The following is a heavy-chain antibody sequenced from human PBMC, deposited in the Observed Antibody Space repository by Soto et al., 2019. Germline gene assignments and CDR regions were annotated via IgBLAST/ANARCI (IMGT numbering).Heavy chain of an antibody. CDR3: ARARGYCSNTSCYYYYYYGMDV. CDR1: GSSVRSSIC. V-gene: IGHV4-4*02. J-gene: IGHJ6*02. CDR2: IYHSGST. D-gene: IGHD2-2*01. Sequence: RSLICSIFGSSVRSSICWLWVRQTPGEGLECIGEIYHSGSTNYNPSLKSRVTISVDKSKNQLSLKLSSVTAAETAVYYCARARGYCSNTSCYYYYYYGMDVWGQGTPVTVSS.